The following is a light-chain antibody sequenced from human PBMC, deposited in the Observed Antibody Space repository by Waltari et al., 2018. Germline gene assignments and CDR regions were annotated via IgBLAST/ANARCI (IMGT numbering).Light chain of an antibody. Sequence: RVTISCRASQSISSWLAWYQQRPGKAPKLLIYKASDLQDGVPSRFSGSGSETEFTLTITSLQHEDFATYYCQQYSDYPYTFGQGTKL. J-gene: IGKJ2*01. CDR1: QSISSW. CDR2: KAS. V-gene: IGKV1-5*03. CDR3: QQYSDYPYT.